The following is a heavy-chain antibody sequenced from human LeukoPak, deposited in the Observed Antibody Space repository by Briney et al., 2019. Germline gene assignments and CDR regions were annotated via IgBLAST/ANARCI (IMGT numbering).Heavy chain of an antibody. CDR3: ARDALSGGFFKGS. D-gene: IGHD2-15*01. Sequence: SLRLSCAASGFTFYDYAMHWVRHAPGEGVEWVSGISWKSGSIVYADSVKGRFTISRDNAKKSLYMQMNSLRDEDTAVYYCARDALSGGFFKGSWGQGTMVTVSS. V-gene: IGHV3-9*01. J-gene: IGHJ3*01. CDR2: ISWKSGSI. CDR1: GFTFYDYA.